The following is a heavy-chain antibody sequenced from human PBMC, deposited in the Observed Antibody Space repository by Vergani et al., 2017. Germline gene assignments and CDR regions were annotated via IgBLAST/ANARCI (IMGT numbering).Heavy chain of an antibody. D-gene: IGHD6-19*01. Sequence: QVQLVQSGAEVKKPGASVKVSCKASGYTFTGYYMYWVRQAPGQGLEWMGWINPNSGGTNYAQKFQGRVTMTRDTSISTAYMELSMLRSDDTAVYYCARDNGPIAVAGTVAFDIWGQGTLVTVSA. V-gene: IGHV1-2*02. CDR2: INPNSGGT. J-gene: IGHJ4*02. CDR3: ARDNGPIAVAGTVAFDI. CDR1: GYTFTGYY.